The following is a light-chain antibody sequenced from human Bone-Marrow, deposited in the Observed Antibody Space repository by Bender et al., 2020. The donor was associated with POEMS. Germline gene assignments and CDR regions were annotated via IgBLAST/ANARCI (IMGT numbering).Light chain of an antibody. CDR2: DVS. Sequence: QSALTQPPSASGSPGQSITISCSGTSSDVGGYDYVSWYQQHPGKAPKLIIYDVSHRPSEVPDRFSGSRSGTSASLAISGLQSEDEADYYCAVWDDSLNGWVFGGGTKLTVL. J-gene: IGLJ3*02. CDR3: AVWDDSLNGWV. V-gene: IGLV2-8*01. CDR1: SSDVGGYDY.